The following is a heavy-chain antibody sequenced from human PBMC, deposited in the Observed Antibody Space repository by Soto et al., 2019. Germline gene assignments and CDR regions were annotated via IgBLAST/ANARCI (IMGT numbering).Heavy chain of an antibody. CDR2: IYYSGST. CDR3: ARAEMDYYDSSGYYPLYYFDY. Sequence: PSETLSLTCTVSGGSISSYYWSWIRQPPGKGLEWIGYIYYSGSTNYNPSLKSRVTISVDTSKNQFSLKLSSVTAADTAVYYCARAEMDYYDSSGYYPLYYFDYWGQGTPVTVSS. V-gene: IGHV4-59*01. CDR1: GGSISSYY. D-gene: IGHD3-22*01. J-gene: IGHJ4*02.